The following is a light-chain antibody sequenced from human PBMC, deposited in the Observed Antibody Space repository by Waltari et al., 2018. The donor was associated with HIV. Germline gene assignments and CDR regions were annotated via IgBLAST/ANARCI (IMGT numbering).Light chain of an antibody. CDR2: EDN. CDR3: QSSDSSNWV. V-gene: IGLV6-57*01. J-gene: IGLJ3*02. Sequence: NFMLTQPHSVSESPGKTVTISCTRSSGSIASNYVQWYQQRPGSSPTTVIYEDNQRPSGVPDRFSGSIDSSSNSASLTISGLKTEYEADYYCQSSDSSNWVFGGGTKLTVL. CDR1: SGSIASNY.